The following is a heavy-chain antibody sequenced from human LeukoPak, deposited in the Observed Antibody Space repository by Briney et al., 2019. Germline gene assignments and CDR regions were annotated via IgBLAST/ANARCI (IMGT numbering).Heavy chain of an antibody. CDR3: ARSTGDYVWGSYRFNWFDP. CDR2: INSDGSTT. J-gene: IGHJ5*02. V-gene: IGHV3-74*01. Sequence: PGGSLRLSCAASGFTFSSYWMHWVRHAPGGGLMWVSRINSDGSTTGYADSVKGRFTISRDNAKNTLYLQMNSLRAEDTAVYYCARSTGDYVWGSYRFNWFDPWGQGTLVTVSS. CDR1: GFTFSSYW. D-gene: IGHD3-16*02.